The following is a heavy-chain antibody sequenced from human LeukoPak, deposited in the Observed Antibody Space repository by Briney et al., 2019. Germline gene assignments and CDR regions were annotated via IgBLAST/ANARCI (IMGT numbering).Heavy chain of an antibody. V-gene: IGHV3-33*01. CDR1: GFTFSSYG. D-gene: IGHD1-1*01. CDR2: IWYDGSNK. CDR3: ARENWNREGLDY. J-gene: IGHJ4*02. Sequence: PGRSLRLSCAASGFTFSSYGMHWVRQAPGKGLEWVAVIWYDGSNKYYADSVKGRFTISRDNSKNTLYLQMNSLRAEDTAVYYCARENWNREGLDYWGQGTLVTVSS.